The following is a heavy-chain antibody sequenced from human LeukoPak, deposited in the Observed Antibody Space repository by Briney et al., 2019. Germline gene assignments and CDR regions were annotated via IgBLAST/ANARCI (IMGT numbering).Heavy chain of an antibody. V-gene: IGHV4-59*01. CDR3: ARGPTRYYFDY. CDR2: VYSSGST. J-gene: IGHJ4*02. CDR1: GGSISNYY. Sequence: SETLSLTCAVSGGSISNYYWSWIRQSPGRGLEWIGYVYSSGSTNYNPSLKSRVTISVDTSKNQLSLKLSSVTAADTAVYYCARGPTRYYFDYWGQGTLVTVSS.